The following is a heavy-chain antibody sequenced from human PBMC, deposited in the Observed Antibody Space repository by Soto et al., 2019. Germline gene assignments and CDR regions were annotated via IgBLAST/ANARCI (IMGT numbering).Heavy chain of an antibody. Sequence: QITLKESGPPLVKPTQTLTLTCTFSGFSLSTSGVGAGWIRQPPGKALEWLALIYWDDDKRYSPSLKSRLTITKDTSKNQVVLTMTNMDPVDTATYYCAHRGSYYGSGSYYKGYYFDYWGQGTLVTVSS. J-gene: IGHJ4*02. CDR3: AHRGSYYGSGSYYKGYYFDY. D-gene: IGHD3-10*01. CDR1: GFSLSTSGVG. CDR2: IYWDDDK. V-gene: IGHV2-5*02.